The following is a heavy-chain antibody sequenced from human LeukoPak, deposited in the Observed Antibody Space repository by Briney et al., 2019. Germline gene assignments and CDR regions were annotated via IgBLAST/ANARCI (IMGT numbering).Heavy chain of an antibody. Sequence: ASVKVSCKTSGYTFTGYYMHWVRHAPGQGLEWMGRINTISGDTKFAQKFQGRVTMTRDTSISTAYMELSSLRSDDTAVYYCARGTNQASSNSWYECWFDPWGQGTLVTVSS. CDR3: ARGTNQASSNSWYECWFDP. V-gene: IGHV1-2*06. CDR2: INTISGDT. J-gene: IGHJ5*02. CDR1: GYTFTGYY. D-gene: IGHD6-13*01.